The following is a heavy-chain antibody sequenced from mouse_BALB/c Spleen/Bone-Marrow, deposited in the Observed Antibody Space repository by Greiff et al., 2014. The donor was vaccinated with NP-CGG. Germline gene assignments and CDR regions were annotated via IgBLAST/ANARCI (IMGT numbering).Heavy chain of an antibody. V-gene: IGHV14-3*02. CDR2: IDPANGNT. CDR1: GFNIKDSY. D-gene: IGHD2-14*01. J-gene: IGHJ3*01. Sequence: EVQLQQSGAELVKPAASVRLSCTASGFNIKDSYMHWVEQRPEQGLEWIGRIDPANGNTKYGPKFQGKATTALDTSSNTAYLQLSSLTSEDTAVYFCARRGDRYGAWFPYWGQGTLVTVSA. CDR3: ARRGDRYGAWFPY.